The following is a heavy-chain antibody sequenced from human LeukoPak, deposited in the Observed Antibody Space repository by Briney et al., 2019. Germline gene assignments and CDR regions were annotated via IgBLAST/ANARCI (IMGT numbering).Heavy chain of an antibody. CDR3: ARHGTRGMVRGVITD. D-gene: IGHD3-10*01. J-gene: IGHJ4*02. CDR1: GGSISSSSYY. Sequence: SETLSLTCTVSGGSISSSSYYWGWIRQPPGKGLEWIGSIYYSGSTYYNPSLKSRVTISVDTSKNQFSLKLSSVTAADTAVYYCARHGTRGMVRGVITDWGQGTLVTVSS. CDR2: IYYSGST. V-gene: IGHV4-39*01.